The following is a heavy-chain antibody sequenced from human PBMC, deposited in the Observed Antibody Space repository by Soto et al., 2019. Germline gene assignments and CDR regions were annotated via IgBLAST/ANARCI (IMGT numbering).Heavy chain of an antibody. CDR1: GFTFSSYS. CDR3: ARDHPVAGTGYYYYYRMDV. J-gene: IGHJ6*02. V-gene: IGHV3-48*02. Sequence: PGGSLRLSCAASGFTFSSYSMNWVRQAPGKGLEWVSYISSSSSTIYYADSVKGRFTISRDNAKNSLYLQMNSLRDEDTAVYYCARDHPVAGTGYYYYYRMDVWGQGTTVTVSS. CDR2: ISSSSSTI. D-gene: IGHD6-19*01.